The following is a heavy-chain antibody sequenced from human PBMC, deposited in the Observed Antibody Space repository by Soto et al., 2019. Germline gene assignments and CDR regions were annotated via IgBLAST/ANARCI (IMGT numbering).Heavy chain of an antibody. J-gene: IGHJ4*02. CDR3: AKHIPQWRSGGYFDF. CDR1: GFTFDEYA. D-gene: IGHD3-10*01. Sequence: EVQLVESGGGLVQPGRSLRLSCVASGFTFDEYAMYWVRQAPGKGLDWVADIDWNSGSRNYADSVKGRLAISRDNARNSRYLQMNSLRVEDTAVYYCAKHIPQWRSGGYFDFWGQGTLVTVSS. V-gene: IGHV3-9*01. CDR2: IDWNSGSR.